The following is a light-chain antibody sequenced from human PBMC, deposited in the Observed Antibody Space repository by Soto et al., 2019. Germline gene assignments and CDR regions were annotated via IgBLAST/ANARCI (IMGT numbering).Light chain of an antibody. CDR1: QSVLYS. V-gene: IGKV4-1*01. Sequence: DIVMTQSPDSLAVSLGERATINCKSSQSVLYSLAWYQQKPGQPPKLVINWASTRESAVPDRFSGSGSGTEFTLTIRGLQAEDVATYYCQQYYLSPFTFGPGTRLEI. CDR2: WAS. CDR3: QQYYLSPFT. J-gene: IGKJ5*01.